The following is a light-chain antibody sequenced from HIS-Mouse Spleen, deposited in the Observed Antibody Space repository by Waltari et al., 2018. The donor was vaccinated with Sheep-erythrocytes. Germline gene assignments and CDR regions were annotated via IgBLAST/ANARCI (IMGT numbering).Light chain of an antibody. V-gene: IGKV1D-13*01. CDR1: QGISSA. Sequence: AIQLTQSPSSLSASVGDRVTITCRASQGISSALAWYQQKPGKDPKLLIYDASSLESGVPSRFSGSGSGTDFTLTIGSLQPEDFATYYCQQFNNYPRTFGQGTKVEIK. CDR3: QQFNNYPRT. J-gene: IGKJ1*01. CDR2: DAS.